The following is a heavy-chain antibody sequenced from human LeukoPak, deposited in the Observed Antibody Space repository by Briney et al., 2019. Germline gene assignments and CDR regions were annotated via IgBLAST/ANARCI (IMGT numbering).Heavy chain of an antibody. CDR1: GYTFTSYG. CDR3: ARAGQQWLVNDY. D-gene: IGHD6-19*01. Sequence: ASVKVSCKASGYTFTSYGISWVRQAPGQGLEWMGWISAYNDNTNYAQKLQGRVSMTTDTSTSTAYMELRSLRSDDTAVYYCARAGQQWLVNDYWGQGTLVTVSS. CDR2: ISAYNDNT. J-gene: IGHJ4*02. V-gene: IGHV1-18*01.